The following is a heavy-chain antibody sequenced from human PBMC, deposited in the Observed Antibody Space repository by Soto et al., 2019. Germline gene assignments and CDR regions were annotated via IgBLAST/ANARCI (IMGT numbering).Heavy chain of an antibody. V-gene: IGHV3-23*01. D-gene: IGHD1-7*01. Sequence: PGGSMRHSCAASGLTFRSYGMTWVRQAPGKGLEWVSFSSATGAGTYYADSVKGRFTISRDNSKNTLYLQMTSLRADDTAVYYCAKDRRAGGNYGFYSDFWGQGALVTVSS. CDR1: GLTFRSYG. CDR3: AKDRRAGGNYGFYSDF. J-gene: IGHJ4*02. CDR2: SSATGAGT.